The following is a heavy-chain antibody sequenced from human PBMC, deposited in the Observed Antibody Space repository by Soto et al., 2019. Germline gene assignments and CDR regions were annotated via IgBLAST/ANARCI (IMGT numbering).Heavy chain of an antibody. CDR3: ARDSSGYDGGHYLDY. V-gene: IGHV4-31*03. Sequence: QVQLQESGPGLVKPSQTLSLTCTVSCGSISSGGYYCSWFRQQPGKGLEWIGYIYYSGSTYYNPSLKSRVTISVDTSKNQFSLKLSSVTAADTAVYYCARDSSGYDGGHYLDYWGQGTLVTVSS. J-gene: IGHJ4*02. CDR1: CGSISSGGYY. D-gene: IGHD5-12*01. CDR2: IYYSGST.